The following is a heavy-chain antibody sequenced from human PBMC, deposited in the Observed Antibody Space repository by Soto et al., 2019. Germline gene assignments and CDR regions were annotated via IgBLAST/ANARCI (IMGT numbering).Heavy chain of an antibody. D-gene: IGHD6-6*01. CDR3: TRSGSSPYYYGMDV. CDR1: GFTFSSYW. Sequence: EVQLVESGGGLVQPGGSLRLSCAASGFTFSSYWMHWVRQAPGKGLVWVSRINSDGSSTNYADSVKGRFTISRDNARNTLFLQMDTLRAEDTAVYYCTRSGSSPYYYGMDVWVQGTTVTVSS. CDR2: INSDGSST. V-gene: IGHV3-74*01. J-gene: IGHJ6*02.